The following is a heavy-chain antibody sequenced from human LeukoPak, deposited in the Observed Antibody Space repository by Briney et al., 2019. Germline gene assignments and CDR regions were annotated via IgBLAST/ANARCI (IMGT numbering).Heavy chain of an antibody. J-gene: IGHJ6*02. CDR1: GYTFTGYY. Sequence: ASVKVSCKASGYTFTGYYMHWVRQAPGQGLEWMGWINPNSGGTNYAQKFQGRVTMTRDTSISTAYMELSRLRSDDTAVYYCARDLKSGNNGLGYYYGMDVWGQGTTVTVSS. D-gene: IGHD1/OR15-1a*01. CDR2: INPNSGGT. CDR3: ARDLKSGNNGLGYYYGMDV. V-gene: IGHV1-2*02.